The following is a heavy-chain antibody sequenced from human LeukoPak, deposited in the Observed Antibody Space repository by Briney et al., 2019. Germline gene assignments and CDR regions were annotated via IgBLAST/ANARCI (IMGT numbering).Heavy chain of an antibody. CDR1: GFTVRSYA. CDR3: ASGSTPGNGYYFDS. D-gene: IGHD3-10*01. CDR2: ISAGGDT. J-gene: IGHJ4*02. Sequence: GGSLRLSCAASGFTVRSYAMGWVRQAPGKGLDWVSSISAGGDTFYADSVKGRFTISRDNSRATLYLKMNSLRAEDTEIHYCASGSTPGNGYYFDSWGQGTLVTASS. V-gene: IGHV3-23*01.